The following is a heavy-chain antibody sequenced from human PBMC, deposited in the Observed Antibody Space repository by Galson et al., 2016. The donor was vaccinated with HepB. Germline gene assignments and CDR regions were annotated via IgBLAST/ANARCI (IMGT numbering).Heavy chain of an antibody. D-gene: IGHD4-17*01. V-gene: IGHV3-30*04. CDR2: ISYDGSNE. Sequence: SLRLSCAASGFTFSHYPMHWVRQAPGKGLEWVAVISYDGSNEYYADSVKGRFTISRDNAKNSLYLQMNSLRAEDTALYYCARDGYGDGDYYYGMDVWGQGTTVTVSS. CDR1: GFTFSHYP. J-gene: IGHJ6*02. CDR3: ARDGYGDGDYYYGMDV.